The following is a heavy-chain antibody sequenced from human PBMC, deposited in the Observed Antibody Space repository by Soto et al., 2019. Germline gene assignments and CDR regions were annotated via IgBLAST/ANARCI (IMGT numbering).Heavy chain of an antibody. V-gene: IGHV2-5*02. J-gene: IGHJ4*02. CDR3: PRLTRGVYDSGRMCEKCEY. CDR1: GFSLSSIGMG. D-gene: IGHD5-12*01. CDR2: IYWDDDK. Sequence: QITVKESGLTLVKHTETLTLTCTFSGFSLSSIGMGVGWIRQPPGKALEWLALIYWDDDKRYSPSLSSRLTITKEPSKNEVDLTMTNMDPVDTATYYWPRLTRGVYDSGRMCEKCEYWGQGTLVTVSP.